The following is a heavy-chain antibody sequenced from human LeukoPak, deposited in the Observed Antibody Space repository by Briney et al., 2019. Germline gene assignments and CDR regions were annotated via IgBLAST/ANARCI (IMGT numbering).Heavy chain of an antibody. J-gene: IGHJ4*02. CDR3: ARLCQLVRVFDY. V-gene: IGHV4-39*01. CDR1: GGSISSSSYY. CDR2: IYYSGST. Sequence: SETLSLTCTVSGGSISSSSYYWGWIRQPPGKGLEWIGSIYYSGSTYYNPSLKSRVTISVDTSKNQFSLKLSSVTAADTAVYYCARLCQLVRVFDYWGQGTLVTVSS. D-gene: IGHD6-6*01.